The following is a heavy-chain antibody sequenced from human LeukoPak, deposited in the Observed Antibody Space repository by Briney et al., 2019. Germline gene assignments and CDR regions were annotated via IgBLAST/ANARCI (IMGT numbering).Heavy chain of an antibody. CDR2: ISYDGSNK. J-gene: IGHJ4*02. CDR3: ARDREHPLDY. V-gene: IGHV3-30-3*01. Sequence: GSLRLSCAASGFTFSSYAMHWVRQAPGKGLEWVAVISYDGSNKYYADSVKGRFTISRDNSKNTLYLQMNSLRAEDTAVYYCARDREHPLDYWGQGTLVTVSS. D-gene: IGHD1-26*01. CDR1: GFTFSSYA.